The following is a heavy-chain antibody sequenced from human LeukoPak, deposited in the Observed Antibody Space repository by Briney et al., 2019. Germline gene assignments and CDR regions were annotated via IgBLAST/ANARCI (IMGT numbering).Heavy chain of an antibody. Sequence: PSETLSLTCAVDGGSFSGYYWSWIRQPPGKGLEWIGEINHSGSTNYNPSLKSRVTISVDTSKNQFSLKLSSVTAADTAVYYCARERPSYYDILTGYYPRSLPYYFDYWGQGTLVTVSS. D-gene: IGHD3-9*01. CDR2: INHSGST. V-gene: IGHV4-34*01. J-gene: IGHJ4*02. CDR1: GGSFSGYY. CDR3: ARERPSYYDILTGYYPRSLPYYFDY.